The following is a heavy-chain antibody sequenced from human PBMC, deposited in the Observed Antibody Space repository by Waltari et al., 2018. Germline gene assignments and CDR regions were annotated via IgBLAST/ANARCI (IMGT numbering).Heavy chain of an antibody. J-gene: IGHJ4*02. CDR1: GFRFSTYW. CDR3: AREMWWDDS. CDR2: IKQDGSKT. V-gene: IGHV3-7*03. D-gene: IGHD2-21*01. Sequence: EVHLVESGGGLVQPGGSLRLPCSASGFRFSTYWMSWVRQAPGKGLEWVANIKQDGSKTFYVDSVKGRFTITRDNAKNSLYLQMNSLRVEDTAVYYCAREMWWDDSWGQGTLVTVSS.